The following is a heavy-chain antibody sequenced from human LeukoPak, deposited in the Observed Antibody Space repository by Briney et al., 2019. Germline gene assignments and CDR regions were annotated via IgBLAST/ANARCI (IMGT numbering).Heavy chain of an antibody. Sequence: PSETLSLTCSVSGGSISSYYWSWIRQPPGKGLEWIGYISYSGSINYNPSLKSRVTLSVDTSKNQFSLKLSSVTAADTAVYYCARHDTNGWYAGDFWGQGALVTVSS. CDR1: GGSISSYY. V-gene: IGHV4-59*08. CDR2: ISYSGSI. D-gene: IGHD6-19*01. J-gene: IGHJ4*02. CDR3: ARHDTNGWYAGDF.